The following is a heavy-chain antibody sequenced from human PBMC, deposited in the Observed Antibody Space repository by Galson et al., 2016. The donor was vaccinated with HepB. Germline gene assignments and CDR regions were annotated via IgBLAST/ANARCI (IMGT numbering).Heavy chain of an antibody. CDR1: GYTFTTYA. V-gene: IGHV1-3*01. D-gene: IGHD5-12*01. CDR3: ARGHIVATVDYYYYGLDV. CDR2: INAANGDT. Sequence: SVKVSCKASGYTFTTYAMYWVRQAPGQRLEWMGWINAANGDTKYSQKLQGRGTITWDTSANTAYMELSSLRSEDTAVYYWARGHIVATVDYYYYGLDVWGQGTTVTVSS. J-gene: IGHJ6*02.